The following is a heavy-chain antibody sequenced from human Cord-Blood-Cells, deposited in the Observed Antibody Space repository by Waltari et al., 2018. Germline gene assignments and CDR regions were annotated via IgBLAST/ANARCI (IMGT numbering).Heavy chain of an antibody. CDR2: ISAYNGNT. CDR3: ARTPRPDDWFDP. Sequence: QVQLVQSGAEVKKPGASVKVSCKASGYTFTSYGISWVRQAPGEGLEWMGWISAYNGNTNYAQNLQGRATMTTDTSTSTAYMELRSVRSDDAAVYYGARTPRPDDWFDPWGQGTLVTVSS. V-gene: IGHV1-18*01. J-gene: IGHJ5*02. D-gene: IGHD2-15*01. CDR1: GYTFTSYG.